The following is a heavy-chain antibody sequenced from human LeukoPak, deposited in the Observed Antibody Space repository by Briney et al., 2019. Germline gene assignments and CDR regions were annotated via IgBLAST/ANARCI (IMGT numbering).Heavy chain of an antibody. CDR1: GGSFSGYY. Sequence: SETLSLTCAVYGGSFSGYYWSWIRQPPGKGLEWIGEINHSGSTNYNPSLKSRVTISVDTSKNQFSLKLSSVTAADTAVYYCARRGGYSGSGKRRHFDYRGQGTLVTVSS. D-gene: IGHD3-10*01. CDR2: INHSGST. CDR3: ARRGGYSGSGKRRHFDY. V-gene: IGHV4-34*01. J-gene: IGHJ4*02.